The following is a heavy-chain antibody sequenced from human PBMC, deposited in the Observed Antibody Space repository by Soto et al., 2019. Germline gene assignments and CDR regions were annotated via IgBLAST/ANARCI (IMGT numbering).Heavy chain of an antibody. J-gene: IGHJ4*02. CDR3: ARRPVLRYFDWLSPVDY. CDR1: GGSISSSSYD. Sequence: SETLSLTCTVSGGSISSSSYDWGWIRQPPGKGLEWIGSIYYSGSTYYNPSLKSRVTISVDTSKNQFSLKLSSVTAADTAVYYCARRPVLRYFDWLSPVDYWGQGTLVTVSS. V-gene: IGHV4-39*01. CDR2: IYYSGST. D-gene: IGHD3-9*01.